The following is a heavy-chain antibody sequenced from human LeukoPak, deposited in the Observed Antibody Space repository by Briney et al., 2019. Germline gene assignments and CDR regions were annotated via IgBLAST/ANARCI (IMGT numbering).Heavy chain of an antibody. V-gene: IGHV4-59*08. J-gene: IGHJ4*02. CDR1: GGSISSYY. D-gene: IGHD2/OR15-2a*01. CDR2: IYYSGST. Sequence: PSETLSLTCTVSGGSISSYYWSWIRQPPGKGLEWIGYIYYSGSTYYNPSLKSRVTISVDTSKNQFSLKLSSVTAADTAVYYCARSEYYFFDYWGQGTLVTVSS. CDR3: ARSEYYFFDY.